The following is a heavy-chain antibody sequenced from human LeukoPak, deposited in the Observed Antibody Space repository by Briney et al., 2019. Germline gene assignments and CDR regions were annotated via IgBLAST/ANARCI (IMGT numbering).Heavy chain of an antibody. CDR1: GGTFRSYA. D-gene: IGHD1/OR15-1a*01. V-gene: IGHV1-69*06. CDR2: IIPIFGTA. CDR3: ARSPTNKDAFDI. Sequence: SVKVSCKASGGTFRSYAIRWVRQAPGQGLEWMGGIIPIFGTANYAQKFQGRVTITADKSTSTAYMELSSLRSEDTAVYYCARSPTNKDAFDIWGQGTMVTVSS. J-gene: IGHJ3*02.